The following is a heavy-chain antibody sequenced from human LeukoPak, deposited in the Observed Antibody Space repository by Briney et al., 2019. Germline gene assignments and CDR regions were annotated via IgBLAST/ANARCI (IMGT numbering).Heavy chain of an antibody. V-gene: IGHV3-23*01. Sequence: GGSLRLSCATSGFNFSSSAMSWVRQPPGKGLAWVSTISGSGGGTYYADSVKGRFTISRDNSKNTLYLQMNSLRAEDTAVFYCGKLFYSSGMYHFDYWGQGTLVTVSS. D-gene: IGHD3-10*01. J-gene: IGHJ4*02. CDR3: GKLFYSSGMYHFDY. CDR2: ISGSGGGT. CDR1: GFNFSSSA.